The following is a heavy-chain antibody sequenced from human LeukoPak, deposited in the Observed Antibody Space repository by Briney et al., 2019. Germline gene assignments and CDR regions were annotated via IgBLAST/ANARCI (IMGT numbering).Heavy chain of an antibody. CDR2: ISGSGGST. Sequence: PGGSLRLSCAASGFTFSSYAMSWVRQAPGKGLEWVSAISGSGGSTYYADSVKGRFTISRDNSKYTLYLQMNSLRAEDTAVYYCAKDSRITMVRGVGGPMDVWGKGTTVTVSS. CDR1: GFTFSSYA. V-gene: IGHV3-23*01. D-gene: IGHD3-10*01. J-gene: IGHJ6*04. CDR3: AKDSRITMVRGVGGPMDV.